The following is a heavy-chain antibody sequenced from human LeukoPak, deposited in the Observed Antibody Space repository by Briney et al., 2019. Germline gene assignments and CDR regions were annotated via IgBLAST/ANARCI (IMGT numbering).Heavy chain of an antibody. CDR1: GGSISSSSYY. Sequence: SETLSLTCTVSGGSISSSSYYWGWIRQPPGKGLEWIGSIYYSGSTYYNPSLKSRVTISVDTSKNQFSLKLSSVTAADTAVYYCARGYSNYVEDYFDYRGQGTLVTVSS. CDR2: IYYSGST. CDR3: ARGYSNYVEDYFDY. J-gene: IGHJ4*02. D-gene: IGHD4-11*01. V-gene: IGHV4-39*07.